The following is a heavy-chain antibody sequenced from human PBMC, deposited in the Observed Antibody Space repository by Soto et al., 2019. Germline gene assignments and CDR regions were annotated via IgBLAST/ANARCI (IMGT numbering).Heavy chain of an antibody. V-gene: IGHV1-18*01. CDR1: GYPFTSYG. CDR3: ARDGSGRGYSYDKRFQQ. D-gene: IGHD5-18*01. J-gene: IGHJ1*01. Sequence: GXSVKVSCTASGYPFTSYGIGWVRQAPGQGLEWMGWISAYNGNTNYAQKLQCRVTMTTDTSTSTAYMELRSLRSDDTAVYYCARDGSGRGYSYDKRFQQWGQRTLVTVSS. CDR2: ISAYNGNT.